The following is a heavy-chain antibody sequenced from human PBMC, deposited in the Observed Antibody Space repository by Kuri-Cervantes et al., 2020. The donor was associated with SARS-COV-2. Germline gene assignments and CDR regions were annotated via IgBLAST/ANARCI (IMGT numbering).Heavy chain of an antibody. J-gene: IGHJ4*02. CDR3: ARAAHDCSSTSCELDY. Sequence: GESLKISCAASGFTFDDYGMSWVRQAPGKGLEWVSGINWNGGSTGYADSVKGRFTISRDNAQNSLYLQMNSLRAEDTALYYCARAAHDCSSTSCELDYWGQGTLVTVSS. V-gene: IGHV3-20*04. D-gene: IGHD2-2*01. CDR2: INWNGGST. CDR1: GFTFDDYG.